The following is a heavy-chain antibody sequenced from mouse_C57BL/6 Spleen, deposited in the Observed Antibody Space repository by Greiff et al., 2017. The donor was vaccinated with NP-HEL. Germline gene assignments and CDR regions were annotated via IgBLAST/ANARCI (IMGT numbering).Heavy chain of an antibody. CDR3: GIGGSGRGFSG. D-gene: IGHD3-2*02. CDR2: ISSGGDYT. V-gene: IGHV5S21*01. J-gene: IGHJ3*01. CDR1: GFTFSSYA. Sequence: EVKLVESGAGLVKPGGSLKLSCAASGFTFSSYAMSWVRQTPEKRLEWVGHISSGGDYTYYADTVKGRFTISRDNARNTLYVQMSSLKSEDSAMYYCGIGGSGRGFSGWGKGALVS.